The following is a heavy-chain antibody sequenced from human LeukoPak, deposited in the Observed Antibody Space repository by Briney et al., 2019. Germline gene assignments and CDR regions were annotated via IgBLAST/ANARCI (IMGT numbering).Heavy chain of an antibody. CDR1: GFTFSSYA. CDR2: ISYDGSNK. D-gene: IGHD3-22*01. J-gene: IGHJ4*02. CDR3: ARDYYDSSGYYKH. Sequence: GRSLRLSCAASGFTFSSYAMHWVRQAPGKGLEWVAVISYDGSNKYYADSVKGRFTISRDNSKNTLYLQMNSLRAEDTAVYYCARDYYDSSGYYKHWGRGTLVTVSS. V-gene: IGHV3-30*04.